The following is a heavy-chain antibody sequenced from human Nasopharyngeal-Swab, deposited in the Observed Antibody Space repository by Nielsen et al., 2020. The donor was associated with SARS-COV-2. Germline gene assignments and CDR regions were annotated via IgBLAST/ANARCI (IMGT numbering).Heavy chain of an antibody. J-gene: IGHJ4*02. V-gene: IGHV3-7*05. D-gene: IGHD6-19*01. CDR3: ARDPGSLYSSGWYPLYY. CDR2: IKQDGSEK. CDR1: GFTFSSYA. Sequence: GESLKISCAASGFTFSSYAMSWVRQAPGKGLEWVANIKQDGSEKYYVDSVKGRFTISRDNAKNSLYLQMNSLRAEDTAVYYCARDPGSLYSSGWYPLYYWGQGTLVTVSS.